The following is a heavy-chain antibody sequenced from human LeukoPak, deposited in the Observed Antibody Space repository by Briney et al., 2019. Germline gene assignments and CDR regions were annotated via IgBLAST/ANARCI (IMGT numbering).Heavy chain of an antibody. Sequence: GGSLRLSCAASGFIFSRYWMSWVRQAPGKGLEWVANMNQDGSEKYYVDSVKGRFTISRDNAKNSLYLQMNSLRAEDTAVYYCAELGITMIGGVWGKGTTVTISS. D-gene: IGHD3-10*02. V-gene: IGHV3-7*01. CDR3: AELGITMIGGV. CDR1: GFIFSRYW. CDR2: MNQDGSEK. J-gene: IGHJ6*04.